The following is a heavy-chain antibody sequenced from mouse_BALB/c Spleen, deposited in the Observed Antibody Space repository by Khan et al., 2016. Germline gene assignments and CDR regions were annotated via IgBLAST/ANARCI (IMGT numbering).Heavy chain of an antibody. CDR3: ATGYDFDWDYYAMDY. Sequence: EVQLQESGPSLVKPSQTLSLTCSVTGDSITSGYWNWIRKFSGNKLEYLGYISYSGSTYYNPSLNNRVSITRDTSKNQFYLQLNSVPTEDTATYYCATGYDFDWDYYAMDYWGQGTSVTVSS. CDR1: GDSITSGY. J-gene: IGHJ4*01. CDR2: ISYSGST. V-gene: IGHV3-8*02. D-gene: IGHD2-4*01.